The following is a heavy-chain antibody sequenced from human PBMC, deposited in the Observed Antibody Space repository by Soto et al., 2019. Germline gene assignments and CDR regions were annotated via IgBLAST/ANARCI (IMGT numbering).Heavy chain of an antibody. V-gene: IGHV3-21*01. J-gene: IGHJ6*02. CDR1: GFTFSSYS. D-gene: IGHD4-17*01. Sequence: GGSLRLSCAASGFTFSSYSMNWVRQAPGKGLEWVSSISSSSSYIYYADSVKGRFTISRDNAKSSLYLQMNSLRAEDTAVYYCAREPSVKYGDYVYYYGMDVWGQGTTVTVSS. CDR3: AREPSVKYGDYVYYYGMDV. CDR2: ISSSSSYI.